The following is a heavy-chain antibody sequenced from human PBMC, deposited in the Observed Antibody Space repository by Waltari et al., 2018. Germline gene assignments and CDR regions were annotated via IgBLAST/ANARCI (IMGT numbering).Heavy chain of an antibody. CDR2: INSDGSST. Sequence: EVQLVESGGGLVQPGGSLRLSCAASGFTFSSYWMHWVRQAPGKGLVWVKRINSDGSSTSYAEAVKGRFTISRDNAKSTLYLQMNSLRAEDTAVYYCASYMTTVPLRAFDIWGQGTMVTVSS. D-gene: IGHD4-17*01. J-gene: IGHJ3*02. CDR1: GFTFSSYW. V-gene: IGHV3-74*01. CDR3: ASYMTTVPLRAFDI.